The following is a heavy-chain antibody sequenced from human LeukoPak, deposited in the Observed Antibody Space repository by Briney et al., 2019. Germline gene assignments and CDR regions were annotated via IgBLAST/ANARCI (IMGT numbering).Heavy chain of an antibody. D-gene: IGHD4-17*01. J-gene: IGHJ4*02. CDR3: AKQDLSMTTTPFDY. V-gene: IGHV3-23*01. CDR2: ISGSGGST. CDR1: GFTFRSYA. Sequence: GGSLRLSRAASGFTFRSYAMSWVRQAPGKGLEWVSAISGSGGSTYYADSVKGRFTISRDNSKNTLYLQMNSLRAEDTAVYYCAKQDLSMTTTPFDYWGQGTLVTVSS.